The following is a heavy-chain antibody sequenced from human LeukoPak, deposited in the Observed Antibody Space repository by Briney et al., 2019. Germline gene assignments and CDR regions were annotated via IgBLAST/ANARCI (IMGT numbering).Heavy chain of an antibody. Sequence: PGGSLRLSCAASGFTFSSYAMSWVRQAPGKGLEWVSAISGSGGSTYYADSVKGRFTISRDNSKNTLYLQMNSLRAEDTAVYYCAKGDYYDSGGYYNPGLFDYWGQGTLVTVSS. D-gene: IGHD3-22*01. J-gene: IGHJ4*02. CDR3: AKGDYYDSGGYYNPGLFDY. V-gene: IGHV3-23*01. CDR1: GFTFSSYA. CDR2: ISGSGGST.